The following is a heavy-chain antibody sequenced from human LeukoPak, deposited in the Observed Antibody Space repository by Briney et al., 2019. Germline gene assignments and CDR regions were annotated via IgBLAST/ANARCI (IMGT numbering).Heavy chain of an antibody. CDR1: GFTFTNYG. CDR3: AKYGGTTGTSFDS. J-gene: IGHJ3*02. Sequence: GGSLRLSCAASGFTFTNYGMIWVRQAPGRGLEWVANIKEDSSDKGYLDSVKGRFTISRDNAKHSVYLQMNSLTVEDTAVYYCAKYGGTTGTSFDSWGQGTLVTVSS. CDR2: IKEDSSDK. V-gene: IGHV3-7*01. D-gene: IGHD4-23*01.